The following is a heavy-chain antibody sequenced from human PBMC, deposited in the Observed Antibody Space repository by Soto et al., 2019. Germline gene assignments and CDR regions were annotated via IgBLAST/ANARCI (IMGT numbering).Heavy chain of an antibody. CDR3: AKDLYYYDSSGYYYPYYFDY. CDR2: ISGSGGST. V-gene: IGHV3-23*01. Sequence: GGSLRLSCAASGFTFSSYVMSWVRQAPGKGLEWVSGISGSGGSTYYADSVKGRFTISRDNSKNTLFLQMNSLRAEDTAVYYCAKDLYYYDSSGYYYPYYFDYWGQGTLVTVSS. J-gene: IGHJ4*02. D-gene: IGHD3-22*01. CDR1: GFTFSSYV.